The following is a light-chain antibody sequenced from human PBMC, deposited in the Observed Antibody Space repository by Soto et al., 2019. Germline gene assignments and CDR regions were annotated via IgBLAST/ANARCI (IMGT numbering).Light chain of an antibody. J-gene: IGLJ3*02. CDR2: GDG. CDR1: SSNIGAGYH. Sequence: QSVLTQPPSVSGAPGQRVTISCTGSSSNIGAGYHVHWYQQLPGTAPKLLIYGDGNRPSGVPDRFSGSKSGTSACLAITGLQAEDEADYYCQSYDSSLSGWVFGGGTKLTVL. CDR3: QSYDSSLSGWV. V-gene: IGLV1-40*01.